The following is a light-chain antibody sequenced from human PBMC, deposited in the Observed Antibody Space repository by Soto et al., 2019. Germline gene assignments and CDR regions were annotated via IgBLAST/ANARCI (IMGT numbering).Light chain of an antibody. V-gene: IGLV1-40*01. CDR1: NSNIGAAYG. CDR3: QSYDSSLSGSV. J-gene: IGLJ2*01. CDR2: DNS. Sequence: QSVLTQPPSVSGAPGQRVTISCTGSNSNIGAAYGIHWYQQLPGKAPRLLIYDNSNRPSGVPDRFSGSKSGTSASLGITGLQAEDEADYYCQSYDSSLSGSVFGGGTKLTVL.